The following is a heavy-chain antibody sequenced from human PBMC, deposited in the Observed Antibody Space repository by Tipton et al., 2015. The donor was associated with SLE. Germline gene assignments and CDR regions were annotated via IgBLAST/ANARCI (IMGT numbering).Heavy chain of an antibody. V-gene: IGHV3-7*01. CDR1: GFSFSSYW. J-gene: IGHJ5*02. D-gene: IGHD4-17*01. Sequence: SLRLSCEASGFSFSSYWLSWVRQAPGKGPQWVANINEDSSETAYVDSVMGRFTISRDSAGKSVSLQMNSLRVEDTALYYCARVSIGDDYEGWCFGPRGQGTLVTVSS. CDR2: INEDSSET. CDR3: ARVSIGDDYEGWCFGP.